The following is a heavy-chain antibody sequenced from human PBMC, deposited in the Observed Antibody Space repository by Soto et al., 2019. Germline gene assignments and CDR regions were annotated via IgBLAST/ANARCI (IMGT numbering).Heavy chain of an antibody. CDR1: GYSFTTYL. Sequence: PGESLKISCKGSGYSFTTYLSGWLRQMPGKGLEWMGIIYPGDSDTRYSPSFQGQVTLSADKSISTAYLQWSSLKASDTAMYYCARRRSRQLGGMDVWGQGTTVTVSS. CDR2: IYPGDSDT. CDR3: ARRRSRQLGGMDV. V-gene: IGHV5-51*01. J-gene: IGHJ6*02. D-gene: IGHD6-6*01.